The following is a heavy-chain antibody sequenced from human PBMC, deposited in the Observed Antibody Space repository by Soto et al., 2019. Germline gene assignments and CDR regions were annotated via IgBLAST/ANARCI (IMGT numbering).Heavy chain of an antibody. Sequence: GGSLSLSCTTSGFTVSSSHMSWVRQAPGKGLDWVSVIYSGGNSYYAVSVQGRFTISRDNSKNTVYLQMNSLRGEDMAIYYCARLGPYGSETYSFRYNWFDPWGQGTLVTVSS. CDR2: IYSGGNS. CDR3: ARLGPYGSETYSFRYNWFDP. V-gene: IGHV3-53*01. CDR1: GFTVSSSH. D-gene: IGHD3-10*01. J-gene: IGHJ5*02.